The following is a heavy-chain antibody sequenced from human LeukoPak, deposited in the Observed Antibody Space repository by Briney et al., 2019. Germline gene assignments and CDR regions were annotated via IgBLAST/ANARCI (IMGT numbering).Heavy chain of an antibody. V-gene: IGHV4-4*07. D-gene: IGHD2-21*01. CDR1: GGSISSYY. CDR3: ARGIPRPMDV. J-gene: IGHJ6*02. Sequence: SETLSLTCTVSGGSISSYYWSWIRQPAGKGLEWIGRIYTSGSTNYNPSLKSRVTMSVDTSKNQFSLQLNSVTLEDTAVYYCARGIPRPMDVWGQGTTVTVSS. CDR2: IYTSGST.